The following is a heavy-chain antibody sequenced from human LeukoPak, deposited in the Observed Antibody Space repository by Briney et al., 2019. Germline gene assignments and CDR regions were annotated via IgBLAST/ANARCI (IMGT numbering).Heavy chain of an antibody. D-gene: IGHD7-27*01. CDR3: ARGGDWGPYYYYMDV. J-gene: IGHJ6*03. CDR2: VIPIFGTA. CDR1: GYTFTSYG. Sequence: ASVKVSCKASGYTFTSYGISWVRQAPGQGLEWMGGVIPIFGTANYAQKFQGRVTITADKSTSTAYMELSSLRSEDTAVYYCARGGDWGPYYYYMDVWGKGTTVTVSS. V-gene: IGHV1-69*06.